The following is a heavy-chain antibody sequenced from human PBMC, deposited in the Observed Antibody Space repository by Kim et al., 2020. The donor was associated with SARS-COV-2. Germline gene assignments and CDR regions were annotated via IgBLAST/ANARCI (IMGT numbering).Heavy chain of an antibody. D-gene: IGHD4-17*01. J-gene: IGHJ2*01. CDR3: ARDGNGDYPYWYFDL. V-gene: IGHV3-30*07. Sequence: ADAVQGHFTNSRDNSKNTLYLQMNSLRAEDTAVYYCARDGNGDYPYWYFDLWGRGTLVTVSS.